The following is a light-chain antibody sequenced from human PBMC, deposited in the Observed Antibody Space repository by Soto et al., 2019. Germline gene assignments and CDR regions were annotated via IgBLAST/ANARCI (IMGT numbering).Light chain of an antibody. CDR2: TSF. V-gene: IGKV1-39*01. CDR3: QHSYNTPYT. CDR1: QSISNF. Sequence: DIQMTQSPSSLSVSVGDRVTITCRASQSISNFLHWYQQKPGKAPKLLIYTSFNMQSGVPSRFSGSGSGRDFTLTISSLQPEDFATYYCQHSYNTPYTVGQGTKLEIK. J-gene: IGKJ2*01.